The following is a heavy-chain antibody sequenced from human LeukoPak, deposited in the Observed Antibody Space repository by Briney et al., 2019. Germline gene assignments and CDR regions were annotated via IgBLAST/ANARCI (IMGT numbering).Heavy chain of an antibody. V-gene: IGHV3-53*05. CDR1: GFTVSSNY. CDR3: AREGYYGSGSPPSLYFDY. CDR2: IYGGGNI. D-gene: IGHD3-10*01. J-gene: IGHJ4*02. Sequence: GGSLRLSCAASGFTVSSNYMNWVRQAPGKGLEWVSVIYGGGNIYYADSVKGRFTISRDNSRSTLYLQMNSPRPEDTAIYYCAREGYYGSGSPPSLYFDYWGQGTLVTVSS.